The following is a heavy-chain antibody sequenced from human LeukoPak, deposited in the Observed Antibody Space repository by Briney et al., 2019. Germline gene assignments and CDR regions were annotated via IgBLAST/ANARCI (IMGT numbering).Heavy chain of an antibody. V-gene: IGHV3-74*01. D-gene: IGHD5-24*01. CDR1: GIIFSNYW. J-gene: IGHJ4*02. Sequence: GGSLRLSCAASGIIFSNYWMHWVRQAPGKGLGWVSRINRDGSSTSYADSVKGRFTISRDNAKNTLYLQMNSLRAEDTAVYYCARDRRWLQYFDYWGQGTLVTVSS. CDR3: ARDRRWLQYFDY. CDR2: INRDGSST.